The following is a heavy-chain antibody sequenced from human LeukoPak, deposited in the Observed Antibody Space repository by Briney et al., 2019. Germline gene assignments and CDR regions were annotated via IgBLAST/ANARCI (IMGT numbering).Heavy chain of an antibody. Sequence: PGGSLRLSCVGSGFTLRSYAMSWVRQVPGKGLEWVSSISSSSSYIYYADSVKGRFTISRDNAKNSLYLQMNSLRAEDTAVYYCARDQRYDSSGYLDAFDIWGQGTMVTVSS. D-gene: IGHD3-22*01. CDR1: GFTLRSYA. CDR2: ISSSSSYI. V-gene: IGHV3-21*01. J-gene: IGHJ3*02. CDR3: ARDQRYDSSGYLDAFDI.